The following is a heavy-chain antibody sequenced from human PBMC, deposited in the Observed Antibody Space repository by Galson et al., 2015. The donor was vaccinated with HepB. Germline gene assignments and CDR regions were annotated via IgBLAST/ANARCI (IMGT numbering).Heavy chain of an antibody. CDR2: TYYRSKWYN. V-gene: IGHV6-1*01. CDR3: ARQLAYCVANTCQIFFDY. Sequence: CAISGDSVSSHSAAWNWIRQSPSRGLEWLGRTYYRSKWYNSYAVSVKSRITINPDTTKNQFSLQLNSVTPEDTAIYYCARQLAYCVANTCQIFFDYWGQGTLVTVSS. J-gene: IGHJ4*02. D-gene: IGHD2-21*01. CDR1: GDSVSSHSAA.